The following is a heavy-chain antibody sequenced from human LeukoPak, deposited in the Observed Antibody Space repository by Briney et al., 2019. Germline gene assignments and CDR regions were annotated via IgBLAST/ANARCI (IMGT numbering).Heavy chain of an antibody. Sequence: SETLSLTCAVSGGSISSSNWWSWVRQPPGKGLEWIGEIYHSGSTNYNPSLKSRVTISVDKSKNQFSLKLSFVIAADTAMYFCAGALGNTIDYWGQGTLVTVSS. V-gene: IGHV4-4*02. D-gene: IGHD3-16*01. CDR2: IYHSGST. CDR3: AGALGNTIDY. CDR1: GGSISSSNW. J-gene: IGHJ4*02.